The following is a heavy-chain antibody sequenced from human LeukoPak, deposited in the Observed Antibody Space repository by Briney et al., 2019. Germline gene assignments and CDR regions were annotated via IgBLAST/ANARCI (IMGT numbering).Heavy chain of an antibody. Sequence: GGSLRLSCAASGFTFSSYGMHWVRQAPGKGLEWVAFIRYDGSNKYYADSVKGRFTISRDNSKNTLYLQMNSLRAEDTAVYYCAKDAIRFGVLPIMDYFDYWGQGTLVTVSS. J-gene: IGHJ4*02. CDR1: GFTFSSYG. CDR2: IRYDGSNK. CDR3: AKDAIRFGVLPIMDYFDY. D-gene: IGHD3-3*01. V-gene: IGHV3-30*02.